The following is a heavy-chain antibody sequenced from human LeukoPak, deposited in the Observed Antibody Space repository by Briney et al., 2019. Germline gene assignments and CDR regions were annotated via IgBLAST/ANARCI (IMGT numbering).Heavy chain of an antibody. V-gene: IGHV4-39*07. Sequence: PSETLSLTCTVSGRPNRSSIYYWHGPREPPGRGREWWGSIYYSGSTYYNPSLKSRVTISVDTSKNQFSLKLSSVTAADTAVYYCARDRPYGSGNYPDYWGQGTLVTVSS. D-gene: IGHD3-10*01. J-gene: IGHJ4*02. CDR1: GRPNRSSIYY. CDR2: IYYSGST. CDR3: ARDRPYGSGNYPDY.